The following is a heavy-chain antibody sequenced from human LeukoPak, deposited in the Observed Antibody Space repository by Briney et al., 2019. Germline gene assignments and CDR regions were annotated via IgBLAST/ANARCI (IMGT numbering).Heavy chain of an antibody. CDR2: INPSDGGT. V-gene: IGHV1-46*01. CDR1: GYTFTNYY. J-gene: IGHJ6*02. Sequence: ASVRGSCKASGYTFTNYYLHWVRQAPGHGLEWMAIINPSDGGTYYEQKLQGRVTVTRDTSTSTVYMELSSLRSEDTAVYYCARDTRTMTAVTRGQHYYYGLDVWGQGTTVTVSS. D-gene: IGHD4-17*01. CDR3: ARDTRTMTAVTRGQHYYYGLDV.